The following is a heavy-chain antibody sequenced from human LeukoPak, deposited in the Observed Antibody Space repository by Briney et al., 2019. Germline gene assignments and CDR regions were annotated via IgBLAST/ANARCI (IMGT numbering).Heavy chain of an antibody. CDR2: ISSSSSTI. D-gene: IGHD4-17*01. CDR3: AISYGDYPRATYFDY. J-gene: IGHJ4*02. CDR1: GFTFSSYS. V-gene: IGHV3-48*04. Sequence: GGSLRLSCAASGFTFSSYSMNWVRQAPGKGLEWVSYISSSSSTIYYADSVKGRFTISRDSAKNLVYLQMNSPRAEDTAVYYCAISYGDYPRATYFDYWGQGTLVTVSS.